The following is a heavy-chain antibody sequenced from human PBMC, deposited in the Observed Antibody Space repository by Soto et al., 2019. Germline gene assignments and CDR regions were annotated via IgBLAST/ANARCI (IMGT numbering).Heavy chain of an antibody. J-gene: IGHJ3*02. CDR1: GGPLSSFY. D-gene: IGHD2-21*02. CDR2: IYYTGST. Sequence: SETLSLTCNSSGGPLSSFYYSWIRQAPGKGLEWIGYIYYTGSTNYNPSLKSRVTVSVDTSKNQFSLKLTSVTAADTAVYFCAVTRGGAHPHDIWGQGTMVTVSS. CDR3: AVTRGGAHPHDI. V-gene: IGHV4-59*01.